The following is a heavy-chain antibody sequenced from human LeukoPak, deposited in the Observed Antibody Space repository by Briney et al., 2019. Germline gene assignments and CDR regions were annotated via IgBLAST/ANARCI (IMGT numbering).Heavy chain of an antibody. CDR1: GYTFTGYY. Sequence: GASVKVSCKASGYTFTGYYMHWVRQAPGQGLEWMGWINPNSGGTNYAQKFQGRVTMTRNTSISTAYMELSSLRSEDTAVYYCARGDVVVVTAITTRRAPYYYYMDVWGKGTTVTVSS. CDR3: ARGDVVVVTAITTRRAPYYYYMDV. V-gene: IGHV1-2*02. D-gene: IGHD2-21*02. CDR2: INPNSGGT. J-gene: IGHJ6*03.